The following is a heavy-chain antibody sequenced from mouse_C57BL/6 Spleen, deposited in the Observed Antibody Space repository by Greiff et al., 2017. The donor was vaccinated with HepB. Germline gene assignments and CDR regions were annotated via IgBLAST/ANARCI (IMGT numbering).Heavy chain of an antibody. V-gene: IGHV1-9*01. Sequence: QVQLQQSGAELMKPGASVKLSCKATGYTFTGYWIEWVKQRPGHGLEGIGEILPGNGSNNYNEKFKCKATFTTDTSSNTAYMQLSSLTTEDSAIYYWARGNYGYSDWFAYWGQGTLVTVSA. CDR1: GYTFTGYW. J-gene: IGHJ3*01. D-gene: IGHD2-2*01. CDR3: ARGNYGYSDWFAY. CDR2: ILPGNGSN.